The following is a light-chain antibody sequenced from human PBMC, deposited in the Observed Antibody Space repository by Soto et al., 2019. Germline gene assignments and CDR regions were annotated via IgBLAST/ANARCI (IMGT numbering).Light chain of an antibody. J-gene: IGKJ4*01. Sequence: DIPMTQSTSSLSASVGDRVTITCRASQSMSTYLNWFQQKPGKAPKVLIYGAFSLQSGVPSMFSGSGSGTDFTLTISSLQPEDVATYYCQQRYKAPLTFGGWTKVEIK. CDR1: QSMSTY. CDR2: GAF. CDR3: QQRYKAPLT. V-gene: IGKV1-39*01.